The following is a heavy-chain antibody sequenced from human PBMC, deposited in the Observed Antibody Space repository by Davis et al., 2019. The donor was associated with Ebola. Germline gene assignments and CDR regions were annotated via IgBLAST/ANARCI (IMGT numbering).Heavy chain of an antibody. CDR1: GGSISSYY. Sequence: MPSETLSLTCTVSGGSISSYYLSWIPQPPGTGLEWIGYIYYSGSTNYNPSLKSRVTISVETSKNQFSLKLSSVTAADTAVYYCARADILTGYRGVGYGMDVWGQGTTVTVSS. CDR3: ARADILTGYRGVGYGMDV. V-gene: IGHV4-59*01. CDR2: IYYSGST. J-gene: IGHJ6*02. D-gene: IGHD3-9*01.